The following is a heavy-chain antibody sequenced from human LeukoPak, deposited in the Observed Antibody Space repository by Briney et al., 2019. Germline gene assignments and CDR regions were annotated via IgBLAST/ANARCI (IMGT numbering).Heavy chain of an antibody. D-gene: IGHD2-2*01. J-gene: IGHJ6*03. V-gene: IGHV4-39*01. CDR1: GGSISSSSYY. Sequence: PSETLSLTCTVSGGSISSSSYYWGWIRPPPGKGLEWIGSIYYSGSTYYNPSLKSRVTISVDTSKKQFSLTPSSVTAADPAVYYCARHTLGDIVVVPAARPNYYYYMDVWGKGTTVTVSS. CDR2: IYYSGST. CDR3: ARHTLGDIVVVPAARPNYYYYMDV.